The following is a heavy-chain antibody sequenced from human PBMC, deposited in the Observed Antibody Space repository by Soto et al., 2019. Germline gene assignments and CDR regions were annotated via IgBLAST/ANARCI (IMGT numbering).Heavy chain of an antibody. CDR3: ARGDRGAFDL. V-gene: IGHV3-74*01. CDR1: GFTFSYYW. CDR2: IHSDGSST. J-gene: IGHJ3*01. D-gene: IGHD1-26*01. Sequence: EVQLVESGGGLVRPGGSLRLSCAASGFTFSYYWMHWVRQAPGKGLVWVSRIHSDGSSTTYADFVKGRFIISRDNARKTVDLQMNSVRVEDTAVYYCARGDRGAFDLWGLGTVVTVSS.